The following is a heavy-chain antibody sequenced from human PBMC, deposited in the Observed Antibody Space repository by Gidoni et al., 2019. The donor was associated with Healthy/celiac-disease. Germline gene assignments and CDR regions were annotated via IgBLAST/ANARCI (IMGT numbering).Heavy chain of an antibody. J-gene: IGHJ6*02. Sequence: QVQLVQSGAEVKKPGSSVKVSCKASGGTFSSYAISWVRQAPGQGLEWMGGIIPIFGTANYAQKFQGRVTITADKSTSTAYMELSSLRSEDTAVYYCARGGYCSSTSCYTYGMDVWGQGTTVTVSS. CDR2: IIPIFGTA. D-gene: IGHD2-2*03. CDR3: ARGGYCSSTSCYTYGMDV. CDR1: GGTFSSYA. V-gene: IGHV1-69*06.